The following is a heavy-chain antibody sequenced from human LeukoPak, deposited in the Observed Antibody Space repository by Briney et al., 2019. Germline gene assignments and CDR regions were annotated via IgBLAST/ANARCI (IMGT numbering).Heavy chain of an antibody. CDR2: ISGSGGST. D-gene: IGHD3-10*01. J-gene: IGHJ4*02. CDR3: AKVPEEAYYYGSGSYWFDY. CDR1: GFTLSSYW. V-gene: IGHV3-23*01. Sequence: PGGSLRLSCTASGFTLSSYWMSWVRQAPGKGLEWVSAISGSGGSTYYADSVKGRFTISRDNSKNTLYLQMNSLRAEDTAVYYCAKVPEEAYYYGSGSYWFDYWGQGTLVTVSS.